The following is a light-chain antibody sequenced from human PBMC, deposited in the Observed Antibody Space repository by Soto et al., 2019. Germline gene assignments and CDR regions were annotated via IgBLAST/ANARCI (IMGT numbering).Light chain of an antibody. CDR2: GAS. CDR1: QSISSY. CDR3: QQSYSTPLT. V-gene: IGKV1-39*01. J-gene: IGKJ4*01. Sequence: DIQMTQSPSSLSASVGDRVTITCRASQSISSYLNWYQQKPGKAPKLLIYGASSLQSGVPSRFSGSGSGTYFTLTISSLQPEDFATYYCQQSYSTPLTFGGGTKVEIK.